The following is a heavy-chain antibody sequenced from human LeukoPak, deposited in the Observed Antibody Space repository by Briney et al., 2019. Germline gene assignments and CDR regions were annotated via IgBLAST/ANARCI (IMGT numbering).Heavy chain of an antibody. CDR3: ARGGWSHDY. Sequence: SETLSLTCTVSGGSISSYYWSWIRQPPGKGLEWIGYIHYSGSTNYNSSLTSRVTISVDTSKNQFSLKLTSVSAADTAVYHCARGGWSHDYWGQGTLVTVSS. J-gene: IGHJ4*02. D-gene: IGHD6-19*01. V-gene: IGHV4-59*01. CDR1: GGSISSYY. CDR2: IHYSGST.